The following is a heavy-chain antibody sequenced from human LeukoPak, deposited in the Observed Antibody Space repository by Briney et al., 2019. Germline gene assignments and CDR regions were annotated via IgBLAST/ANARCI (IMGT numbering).Heavy chain of an antibody. D-gene: IGHD6-13*01. Sequence: ASVKVSCKASGYTFTRYDINWVRQATGQGLEWMGWMNTKSGNTGHAQKFQGRVTISRDTSINTVYMELSSLRSEDTAVYYCAREAGHSNSWELDFWGQGTLVTVSS. CDR1: GYTFTRYD. CDR3: AREAGHSNSWELDF. V-gene: IGHV1-8*03. CDR2: MNTKSGNT. J-gene: IGHJ4*02.